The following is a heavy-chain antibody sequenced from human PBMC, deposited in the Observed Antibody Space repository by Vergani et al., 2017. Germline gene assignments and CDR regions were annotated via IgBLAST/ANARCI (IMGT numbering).Heavy chain of an antibody. CDR2: IDPSDSYT. V-gene: IGHV5-10-1*03. Sequence: EVQLVQSGAEVKKPGESLRISCKGSGYSFTSYWISWVRQMPGKGLEWRGRIDPSDSYTNYSPSFQGHVTISADKSISTTYLQGSSLKASATAMYYCARRDIAARPRAVDIWGQGTMVTVSS. CDR1: GYSFTSYW. CDR3: ARRDIAARPRAVDI. D-gene: IGHD6-6*01. J-gene: IGHJ3*02.